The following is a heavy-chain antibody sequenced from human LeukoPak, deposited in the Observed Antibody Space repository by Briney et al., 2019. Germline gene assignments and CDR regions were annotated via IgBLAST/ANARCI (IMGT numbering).Heavy chain of an antibody. CDR3: ARDPFPTYYYDSSGYSDTNWFDP. D-gene: IGHD3-22*01. J-gene: IGHJ5*02. Sequence: ASVKVSCKASGYTFTSYGISWVRQAPGQGLEWMGWISAYNGNTNYAQKLQGRVTMPTDTSTSTAYTELRSLRSDDTAVYYCARDPFPTYYYDSSGYSDTNWFDPWGQGTLVTVSS. V-gene: IGHV1-18*01. CDR1: GYTFTSYG. CDR2: ISAYNGNT.